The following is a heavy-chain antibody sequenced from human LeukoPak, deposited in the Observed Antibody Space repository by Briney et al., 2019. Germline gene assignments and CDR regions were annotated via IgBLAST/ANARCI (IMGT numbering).Heavy chain of an antibody. J-gene: IGHJ6*02. Sequence: ASVKVSCKASGYTFTSYDINWVRQATGQGLEWMGWMNPNSGNTGYAQKLQGRVTMTTDTSTSTAYMELRSLRSDDTAVYYCARDVPSSTXFYYYYGMDVWGQGTTVTVS. V-gene: IGHV1-8*01. CDR1: GYTFTSYD. CDR3: ARDVPSSTXFYYYYGMDV. CDR2: MNPNSGNT. D-gene: IGHD2-2*01.